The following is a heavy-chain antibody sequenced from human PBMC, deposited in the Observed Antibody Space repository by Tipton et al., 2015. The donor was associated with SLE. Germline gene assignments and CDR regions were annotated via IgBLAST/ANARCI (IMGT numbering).Heavy chain of an antibody. V-gene: IGHV3-9*01. CDR2: ISWNGGNI. Sequence: SLRLSCVASGFTFDDYAMHWVRQGPGKGLEWVSGISWNGGNIFYADSVKGRFTISRDNAKDSLFLQMDSLRAEDTAFYFCARGRYSSWYFDLWGRGTLVTVSS. CDR3: ARGRYSSWYFDL. D-gene: IGHD6-13*01. J-gene: IGHJ2*01. CDR1: GFTFDDYA.